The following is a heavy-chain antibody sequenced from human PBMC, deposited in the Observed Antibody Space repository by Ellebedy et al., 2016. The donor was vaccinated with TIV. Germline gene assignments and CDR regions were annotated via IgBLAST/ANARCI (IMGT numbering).Heavy chain of an antibody. CDR3: VRDARTHGFDV. V-gene: IGHV3-74*01. J-gene: IGHJ3*01. Sequence: PGGSLRLSCAASGFTFNDYWMHWVRQAPGKGLVWVSRINSDGTYTSHADSVKGQFSISRDNAKNTLFLQMDSLRVEDQALYYCVRDARTHGFDVWGQGTAVTVSS. CDR1: GFTFNDYW. CDR2: INSDGTYT.